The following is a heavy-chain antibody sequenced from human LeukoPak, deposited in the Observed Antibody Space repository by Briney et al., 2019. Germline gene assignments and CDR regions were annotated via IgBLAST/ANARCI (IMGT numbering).Heavy chain of an antibody. CDR1: GYTFTSYY. J-gene: IGHJ4*02. D-gene: IGHD3-10*01. V-gene: IGHV1-46*01. Sequence: ASVKVSCKASGYTFTSYYMHWVRQAPGQGLEWMGIINPSGGSTSYAQKFQGRVTMTRDTSTSTVYMELSSLRSEDTAVYYCARDLYYYGSGTRTAQDYWGQGTLVTVSS. CDR3: ARDLYYYGSGTRTAQDY. CDR2: INPSGGST.